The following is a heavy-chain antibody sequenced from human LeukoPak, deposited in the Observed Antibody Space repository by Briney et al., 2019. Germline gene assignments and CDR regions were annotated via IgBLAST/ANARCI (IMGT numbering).Heavy chain of an antibody. V-gene: IGHV5-51*01. Sequence: GESLKISCRTSGYAFTTYWIGWVRQMPGKGLEWMGIIYPADSETKYSPSLQGQVTISADKSITTAYLQWSSLKASDTAMYYCARGGDYYGMDVWGQGTADTVSS. CDR2: IYPADSET. CDR3: ARGGDYYGMDV. D-gene: IGHD3-16*01. J-gene: IGHJ6*02. CDR1: GYAFTTYW.